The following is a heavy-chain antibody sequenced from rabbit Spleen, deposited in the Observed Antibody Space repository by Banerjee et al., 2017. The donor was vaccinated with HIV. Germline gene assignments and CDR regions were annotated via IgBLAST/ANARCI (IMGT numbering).Heavy chain of an antibody. CDR2: IYTGNGKN. D-gene: IGHD2-1*01. V-gene: IGHV1S40*01. J-gene: IGHJ4*01. Sequence: QQLVESGGGLVKPGASLTLTCTASGFSFSSSYDMCWVRQAPGKGLEWIGFIYTGNGKNYYASWAKGRFTFSKTSSTTVTLQMTDLTAADTATYFCARGSATMTMVIIGYYFNLWGQGTLVTVS. CDR1: GFSFSSSYD. CDR3: ARGSATMTMVIIGYYFNL.